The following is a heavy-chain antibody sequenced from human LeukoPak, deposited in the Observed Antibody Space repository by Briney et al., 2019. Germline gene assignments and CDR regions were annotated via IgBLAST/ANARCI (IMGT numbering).Heavy chain of an antibody. CDR2: ISAYNGNT. J-gene: IGHJ4*02. D-gene: IGHD5-18*01. V-gene: IGHV1-18*01. CDR3: ASTGVDTAMVRYFDY. Sequence: ASVKVSCKASGYTFTSYGISWVRRAPGQGLEWMGWISAYNGNTNYAQKLQGRVTMTTDTSTSTAYMELRSLRSDDTAVYYCASTGVDTAMVRYFDYWGQGTLVTVSS. CDR1: GYTFTSYG.